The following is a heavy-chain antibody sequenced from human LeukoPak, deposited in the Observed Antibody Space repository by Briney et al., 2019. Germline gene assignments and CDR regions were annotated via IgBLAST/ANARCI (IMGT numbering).Heavy chain of an antibody. D-gene: IGHD6-6*01. J-gene: IGHJ4*02. V-gene: IGHV3-7*01. CDR3: ARDEYTGSGVGEDY. CDR1: GFTLSSYA. CDR2: IKQVGNEK. Sequence: GWSLRLSGAASGFTLSSYAMSWVRQAQGMGLEGVANIKQVGNEKYNVVSVRGRFTISRDNTKNSLQLQMNRLGAEDAAVYYCARDEYTGSGVGEDYWGQGTLVTVS.